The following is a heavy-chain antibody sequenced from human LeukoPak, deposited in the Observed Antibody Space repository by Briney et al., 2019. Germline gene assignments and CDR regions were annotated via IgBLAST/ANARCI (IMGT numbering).Heavy chain of an antibody. CDR1: GGSISSGNW. V-gene: IGHV4-4*02. CDR3: ARWGSEGSNWFVGFDY. J-gene: IGHJ4*02. D-gene: IGHD6-13*01. CDR2: IFHSGST. Sequence: SGTLSLTCAVSGGSISSGNWWSWVRQPPGKGLERIGEIFHSGSTIYNPSLKSRVTISLDKSKNQFSLKLSSLTAADTAVYYCARWGSEGSNWFVGFDYWGQGTLVTVSS.